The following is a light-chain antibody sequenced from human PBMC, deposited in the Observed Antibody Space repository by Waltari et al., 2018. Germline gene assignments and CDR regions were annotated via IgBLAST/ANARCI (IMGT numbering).Light chain of an antibody. CDR2: DAS. CDR3: QQRSNWTPHT. Sequence: EIVLTQSQATLSLSPGETATLSCSASQSVCTYLAWYQQKPGQAPRLLIYDASNRATGIPARFRGSGSGTDFTLTISSLEAEDFAVYYCQQRSNWTPHTFGQGARLEIK. CDR1: QSVCTY. J-gene: IGKJ2*01. V-gene: IGKV3-11*01.